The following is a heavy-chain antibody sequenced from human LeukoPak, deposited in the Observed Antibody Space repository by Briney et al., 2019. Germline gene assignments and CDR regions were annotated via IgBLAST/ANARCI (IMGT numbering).Heavy chain of an antibody. J-gene: IGHJ4*02. V-gene: IGHV1-8*01. CDR2: MNPNSGNT. CDR1: GYTFTSYD. CDR3: ARVGDDYGGNSGIGPFDY. D-gene: IGHD4-23*01. Sequence: GASVKVSCKASGYTFTSYDINWVRQATGQGLEWMGWMNPNSGNTGYAQKFQGRVTMTRNTSISTAYMELSSLRSEDTAVYYCARVGDDYGGNSGIGPFDYWGQGTLVTVSS.